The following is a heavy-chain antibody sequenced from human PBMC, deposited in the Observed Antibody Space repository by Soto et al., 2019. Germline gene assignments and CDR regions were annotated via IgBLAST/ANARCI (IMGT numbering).Heavy chain of an antibody. CDR1: GFTFSSYG. J-gene: IGHJ4*02. V-gene: IGHV3-33*01. D-gene: IGHD3-10*01. CDR2: TWYDGSNK. Sequence: PGGSLRLSCAASGFTFSSYGMHWVRQAPGKGLEWVAVTWYDGSNKYYADSVKGRFTISRDNSKNTLYLQMNSLRAEDTAVYYCARDRRFGELSVDFDYWGQGTLVTVSS. CDR3: ARDRRFGELSVDFDY.